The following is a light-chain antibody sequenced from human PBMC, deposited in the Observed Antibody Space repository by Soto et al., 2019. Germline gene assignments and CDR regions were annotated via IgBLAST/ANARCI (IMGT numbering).Light chain of an antibody. Sequence: QSALTQPASVSGSPGQSITISCTGTSSDVGSYNLVSWYQQHPGKAPKLMIYEGSKRPSGVSNRFSGSKSGNTASLTISGLQDEDEADYYCCSYAGSNTSVVFGGGTKLTVL. CDR3: CSYAGSNTSVV. CDR1: SSDVGSYNL. J-gene: IGLJ2*01. V-gene: IGLV2-23*01. CDR2: EGS.